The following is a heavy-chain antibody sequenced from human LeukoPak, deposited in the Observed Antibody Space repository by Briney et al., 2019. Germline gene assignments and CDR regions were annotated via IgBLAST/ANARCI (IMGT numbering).Heavy chain of an antibody. CDR3: GKEGGA. CDR2: IGGRGTST. V-gene: IGHV3-23*01. CDR1: GFTFSSFT. Sequence: PGGSLRLSCAASGFTFSSFTMTWVRPAPGKGLEWVCAIGGRGTSTYYADSLEGQFTIVRDNSKDMVDLQMNSLKVEDTAIYYCGKEGGAWGQGTQVTVSS. D-gene: IGHD3-16*01. J-gene: IGHJ3*01.